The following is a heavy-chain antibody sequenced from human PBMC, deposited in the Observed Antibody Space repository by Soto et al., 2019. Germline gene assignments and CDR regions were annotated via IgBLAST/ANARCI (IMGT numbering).Heavy chain of an antibody. V-gene: IGHV1-18*01. J-gene: IGHJ4*02. D-gene: IGHD1-1*01. Sequence: QVHLVQSGAEVKKPGASVKVSCKGSGYTFTSYGITWVRQAPGQGLEWMGWISAHNGNTNYAPKLQGRVTVTRDTPTSTAYMELRSLRSDDTAVYDCARGRYGDYWGQGALVTVSS. CDR1: GYTFTSYG. CDR2: ISAHNGNT. CDR3: ARGRYGDY.